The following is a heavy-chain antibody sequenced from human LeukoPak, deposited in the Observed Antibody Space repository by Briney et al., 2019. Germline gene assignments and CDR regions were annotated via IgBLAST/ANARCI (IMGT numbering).Heavy chain of an antibody. Sequence: GGSLRLSCAASGFTFSSYAMRWVRQAPGKGLEWVAVISYDGSNKYYADSVKGRFTISRDNSKNTLYLQMNSLRAEDTAVYYCARDGPLYYGPDYWGQGTLVTVSS. J-gene: IGHJ4*02. D-gene: IGHD3-10*01. CDR2: ISYDGSNK. CDR3: ARDGPLYYGPDY. V-gene: IGHV3-30-3*01. CDR1: GFTFSSYA.